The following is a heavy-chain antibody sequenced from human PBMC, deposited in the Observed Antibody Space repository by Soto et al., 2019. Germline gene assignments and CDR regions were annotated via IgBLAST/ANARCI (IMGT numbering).Heavy chain of an antibody. CDR1: GDTLTNYG. V-gene: IGHV1-18*01. CDR3: ALGYCTDTSCRNWFDP. D-gene: IGHD2-8*02. Sequence: ASVKVSCKASGDTLTNYGISWVRQAPGQGLEWMGWISAYNANTNYAQKLQGRVTMTTDTSTNTAHMELTSLTSDDTAVYYCALGYCTDTSCRNWFDPWGQGTLVTVSS. CDR2: ISAYNANT. J-gene: IGHJ5*02.